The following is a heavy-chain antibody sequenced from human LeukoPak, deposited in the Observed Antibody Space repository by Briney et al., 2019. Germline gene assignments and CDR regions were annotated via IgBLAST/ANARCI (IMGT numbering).Heavy chain of an antibody. J-gene: IGHJ4*02. CDR2: ISYDGSNK. D-gene: IGHD3-3*01. CDR1: GFTFSSYA. V-gene: IGHV3-30-3*01. Sequence: GGSLRLSCAASGFTFSSYAMHWVRQAPGKGLEWVAVISYDGSNKYYADSVKGRFTVSRDNAKNTVYLQMNSLRAEDTAVYYCTRDFFGIDYWGQGTLVTVSS. CDR3: TRDFFGIDY.